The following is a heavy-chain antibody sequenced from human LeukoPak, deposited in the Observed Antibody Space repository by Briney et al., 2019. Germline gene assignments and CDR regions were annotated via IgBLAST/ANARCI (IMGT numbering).Heavy chain of an antibody. D-gene: IGHD1-26*01. CDR3: ARDPYSGNYGAYYYYYMDV. CDR2: ITSSSSYI. Sequence: PGGSLRLSCAASGFTFSSYSMNWVRQAPGEGLEWVSSITSSSSYIYYADSVKGRFTISRDNAKNSLYLQMDSLRVEDTAEYYCARDPYSGNYGAYYYYYMDVWGKGTTVTVSS. J-gene: IGHJ6*03. V-gene: IGHV3-21*06. CDR1: GFTFSSYS.